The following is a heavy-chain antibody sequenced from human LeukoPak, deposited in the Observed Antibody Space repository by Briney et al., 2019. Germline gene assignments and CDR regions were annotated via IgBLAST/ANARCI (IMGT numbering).Heavy chain of an antibody. Sequence: ASVKVSCKASGYTFTSYDINWVRQATGQGLEWMGWMNPNSGNTGYAQKFQGRVTMTRNTSISTAYMELSSLRSEDTAVYYCARAITMVRGAPMDGWGQGTTVTVSS. V-gene: IGHV1-8*01. J-gene: IGHJ6*02. CDR3: ARAITMVRGAPMDG. D-gene: IGHD3-10*01. CDR2: MNPNSGNT. CDR1: GYTFTSYD.